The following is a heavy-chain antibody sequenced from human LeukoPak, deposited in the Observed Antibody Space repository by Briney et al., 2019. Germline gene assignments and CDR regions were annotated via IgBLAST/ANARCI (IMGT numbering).Heavy chain of an antibody. Sequence: PGGSLRLSCAASGFTFSSYSMNWVRQAPGKGLEWVAVISYDGSNKYYADSVKGRFTISRDNSKNTLYLQMNSLRAEDTAVYYCARGGRGLPFDYWGQGTLVTVSS. V-gene: IGHV3-30*03. CDR3: ARGGRGLPFDY. D-gene: IGHD3/OR15-3a*01. CDR1: GFTFSSYS. CDR2: ISYDGSNK. J-gene: IGHJ4*02.